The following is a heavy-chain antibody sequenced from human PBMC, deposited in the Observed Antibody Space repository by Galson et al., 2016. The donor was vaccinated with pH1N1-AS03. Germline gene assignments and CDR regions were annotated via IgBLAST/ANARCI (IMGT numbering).Heavy chain of an antibody. CDR2: ISSGSGTI. D-gene: IGHD1-7*01. Sequence: SLRLSCAGSGFTFSNYNMNWVRQAPGKGLEWVSYISSGSGTIYYAASVKGRFTISRDRTSLSLQMNSLRAEDTAVYYCERENWNYVAFDSWVQGTMVTVSS. V-gene: IGHV3-48*01. J-gene: IGHJ3*02. CDR1: GFTFSNYN. CDR3: ERENWNYVAFDS.